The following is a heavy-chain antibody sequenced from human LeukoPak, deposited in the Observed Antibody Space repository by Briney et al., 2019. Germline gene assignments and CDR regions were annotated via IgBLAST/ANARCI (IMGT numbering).Heavy chain of an antibody. CDR2: INPNSGGT. D-gene: IGHD4-17*01. CDR1: GYTFTGYY. J-gene: IGHJ5*02. Sequence: ASVKVSCKASGYTFTGYYMHWVRQAPGQGLEWMGWINPNSGGTNYAQRFQGRVTMTRDTSISTAYMELSRLRSDDTAVYYCARGASGVYTVTTSWFDPWGQGTLVTVSS. V-gene: IGHV1-2*02. CDR3: ARGASGVYTVTTSWFDP.